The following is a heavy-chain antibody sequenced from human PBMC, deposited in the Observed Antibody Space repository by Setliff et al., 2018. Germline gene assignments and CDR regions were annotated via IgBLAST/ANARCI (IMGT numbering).Heavy chain of an antibody. CDR3: ARRLPYFGMDV. CDR1: GFTFKTYE. V-gene: IGHV3-48*03. J-gene: IGHJ6*02. D-gene: IGHD2-15*01. CDR2: THTDGITI. Sequence: GGSLGLSCEASGFTFKTYEMIWVRQAPGKGLERVSKTHTDGITIYSDSVRVQFTIFRDSAKNSLHLQMTSLSAEDTAVYYCARRLPYFGMDVWGQGTTVTVSS.